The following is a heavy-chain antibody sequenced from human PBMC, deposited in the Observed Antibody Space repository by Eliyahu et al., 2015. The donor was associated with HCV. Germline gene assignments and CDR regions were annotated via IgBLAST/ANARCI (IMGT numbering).Heavy chain of an antibody. CDR1: GYTFTSYA. CDR2: INAGNGNT. D-gene: IGHD6-19*01. V-gene: IGHV1-3*01. CDR3: ARVHSSGWINFDY. Sequence: QVQLVQSGAEVKKPGASVKVSCKASGYTFTSYAMHWVRQAPGQRLEWMGWINAGNGNTKYSQKFQGRVTITRDTSASTAYMELSSLRSEDTAVYYCARVHSSGWINFDYWGQGTLVTVSS. J-gene: IGHJ4*02.